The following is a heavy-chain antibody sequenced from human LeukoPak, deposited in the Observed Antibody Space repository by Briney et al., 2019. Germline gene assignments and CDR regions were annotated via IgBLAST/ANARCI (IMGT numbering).Heavy chain of an antibody. CDR2: IYYDGSNK. V-gene: IGHV3-30*02. Sequence: GGSLRFSCGASGFTFSTYNMHWVRQGPGKELEWVGFIYYDGSNKYYADSVKGRFTISRDNAKNSLYRQMNSLRAEDMALYYCAKGSLRFLEWSSYFDYWGQGTLVTVSS. D-gene: IGHD3-3*01. J-gene: IGHJ4*02. CDR3: AKGSLRFLEWSSYFDY. CDR1: GFTFSTYN.